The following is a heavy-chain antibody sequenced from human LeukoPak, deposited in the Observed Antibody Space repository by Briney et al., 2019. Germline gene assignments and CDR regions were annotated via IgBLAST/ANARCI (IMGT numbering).Heavy chain of an antibody. Sequence: GGSLRLSCVATGYSFTSYDMNWVRQSPGKGLEWVPYISETSNTIRYADSVKGRFTISRDNARRSLYLQMNSLRAEDTGVYYCARACGGASCYDTPDFDCWGQGTLVTVAS. D-gene: IGHD2-2*01. J-gene: IGHJ4*02. CDR1: GYSFTSYD. V-gene: IGHV3-48*01. CDR2: ISETSNTI. CDR3: ARACGGASCYDTPDFDC.